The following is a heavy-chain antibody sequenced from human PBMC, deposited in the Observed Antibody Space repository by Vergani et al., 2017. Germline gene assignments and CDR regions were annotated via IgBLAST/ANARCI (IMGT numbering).Heavy chain of an antibody. D-gene: IGHD3-22*01. CDR2: IYYSGRT. CDR3: ARGAGDYYDSSGYYYGAFDI. CDR1: GGSISSGGYY. Sequence: QVQLQESGPGLVKPSQTLSLTCTVSGGSISSGGYYWSWIRQHPGKGLEWIGYIYYSGRTYYNPSLKSRVTISVDTSKNQFSLKLSSVTAADTAVYYCARGAGDYYDSSGYYYGAFDIWGQGTMVTVSS. J-gene: IGHJ3*02. V-gene: IGHV4-31*03.